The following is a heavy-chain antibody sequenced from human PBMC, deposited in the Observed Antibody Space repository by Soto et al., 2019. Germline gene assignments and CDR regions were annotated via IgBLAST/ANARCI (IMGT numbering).Heavy chain of an antibody. CDR1: GFTFSSHG. V-gene: IGHV3-30*18. Sequence: GGSLILSCAASGFTFSSHGMHWVRQAPGKGLEWVAVISYDGSNKYYADSVKGRFTISRENSKNTLYLQMNSLRAEDTAVYYCAKDPGSSWLYFDYWGQGTLVTVSS. CDR2: ISYDGSNK. J-gene: IGHJ4*02. D-gene: IGHD6-13*01. CDR3: AKDPGSSWLYFDY.